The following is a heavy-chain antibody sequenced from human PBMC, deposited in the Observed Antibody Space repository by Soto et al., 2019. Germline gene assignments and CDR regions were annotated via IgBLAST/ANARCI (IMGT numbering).Heavy chain of an antibody. CDR2: ISSSGFT. CDR3: VRDCYSSSCFDL. J-gene: IGHJ4*02. D-gene: IGHD6-13*01. CDR1: GGSITPYY. V-gene: IGHV4-59*01. Sequence: QVQLQESGPGLVKPSETLSLTCTVSGGSITPYYWSWIRQPPGKRLEWIGYISSSGFTNYNPSLNGRVTISVDTSKNQFSLKLSSVTAADTAVYYCVRDCYSSSCFDLWGQGTLVTVSS.